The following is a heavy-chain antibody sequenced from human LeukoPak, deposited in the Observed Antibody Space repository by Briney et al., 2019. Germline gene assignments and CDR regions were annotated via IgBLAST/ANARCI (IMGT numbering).Heavy chain of an antibody. Sequence: ASVKVSCKAFGYTFINHDIDWVRQAPGQGLEWMGWMNSNTGKTGYAQKLQGRVTMTTDTSTSTAYMELRSLRSDDTAVYYCARDLRGYSYGHDYYYYGMDVWGQGTTVTVSS. J-gene: IGHJ6*02. CDR3: ARDLRGYSYGHDYYYYGMDV. V-gene: IGHV1-18*01. CDR1: GYTFINHD. D-gene: IGHD5-18*01. CDR2: MNSNTGKT.